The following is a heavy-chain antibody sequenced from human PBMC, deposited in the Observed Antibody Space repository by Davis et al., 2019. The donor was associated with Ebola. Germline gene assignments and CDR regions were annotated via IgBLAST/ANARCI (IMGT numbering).Heavy chain of an antibody. CDR2: INSDGSST. V-gene: IGHV3-74*01. D-gene: IGHD2-8*01. J-gene: IGHJ4*02. CDR1: GFTFSSYW. Sequence: GESLKISCAASGFTFSSYWMHWVRQAPGKGLVWVSRINSDGSSTSYADSVKGRFTISRDNAKNTLYLQMNSLRAEDTAVYYCARGGEDIVLMVYSRVAYYFDYWGQGTLVTVSS. CDR3: ARGGEDIVLMVYSRVAYYFDY.